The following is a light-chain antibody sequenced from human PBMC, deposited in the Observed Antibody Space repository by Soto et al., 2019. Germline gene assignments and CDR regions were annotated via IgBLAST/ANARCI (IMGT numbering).Light chain of an antibody. CDR3: QKYNTAPYT. J-gene: IGKJ5*01. V-gene: IGKV1-27*01. CDR2: AAS. Sequence: MTQSASSRSDSFGDTVILTCRASQGFTNYLAWYQQKPGKAPKLLIYAASTLQSGVPPRFSGSGSGTHFTLTISSLQPEDAATYYSQKYNTAPYTFGQGTRLEIK. CDR1: QGFTNY.